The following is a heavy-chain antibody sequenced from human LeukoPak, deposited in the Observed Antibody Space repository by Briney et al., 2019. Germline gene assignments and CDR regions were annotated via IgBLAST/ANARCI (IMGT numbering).Heavy chain of an antibody. D-gene: IGHD2-21*02. CDR1: GGSLSSGSYY. J-gene: IGHJ4*02. Sequence: SQTLSLTCTVSGGSLSSGSYYWSWIRQPAGKGLEWIGRIYTSGSTNYNPSLKSRVTISVDTSKDQFSLKLSSVTAADTAVYYCARVLGVTMIDYWGQGTLVTVSS. CDR2: IYTSGST. CDR3: ARVLGVTMIDY. V-gene: IGHV4-61*02.